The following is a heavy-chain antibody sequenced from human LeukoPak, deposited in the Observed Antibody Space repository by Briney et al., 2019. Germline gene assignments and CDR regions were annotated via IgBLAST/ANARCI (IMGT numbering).Heavy chain of an antibody. V-gene: IGHV3-30-3*01. CDR2: ISYDGGSK. Sequence: GRSLRLSCGASGFTFSNNVMHWVRQAPGRGLEWVAMISYDGGSKYYADSVKGRFTISRDNSQNTLYLQMNSLRTEDTALYFCAKDRTMAADGTYFDYWGQGTLVTVSS. J-gene: IGHJ4*02. CDR1: GFTFSNNV. CDR3: AKDRTMAADGTYFDY. D-gene: IGHD6-13*01.